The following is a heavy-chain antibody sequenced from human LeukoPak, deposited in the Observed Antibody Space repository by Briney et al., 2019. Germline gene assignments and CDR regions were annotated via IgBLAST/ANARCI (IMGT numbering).Heavy chain of an antibody. CDR2: ISGSGGST. J-gene: IGHJ3*02. CDR1: GFTFSSYA. Sequence: GGSLRLSCAASGFTFSSYAMSWVRQAPGKGLEWVSAISGSGGSTYYADSVKGRFTISRDNAKNSLYLLMNSLRAEDTAVYYCARVGHISSWNYGAFDIWGQGTMVTVSS. V-gene: IGHV3-23*01. D-gene: IGHD6-13*01. CDR3: ARVGHISSWNYGAFDI.